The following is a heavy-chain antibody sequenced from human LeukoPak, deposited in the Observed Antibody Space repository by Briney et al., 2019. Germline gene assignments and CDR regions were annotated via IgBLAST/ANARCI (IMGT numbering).Heavy chain of an antibody. Sequence: SLRLSCAASGLTFSSYWMSWVRQAPGKGLEWVANIKQDGSEKYYVDSVKGRFTISRDNAKNSLYLQMNSLRAEDTAVYYCARGTEGVYYYYYYMDVWGKGTTVTVSS. CDR1: GLTFSSYW. CDR3: ARGTEGVYYYYYYMDV. J-gene: IGHJ6*03. V-gene: IGHV3-7*01. CDR2: IKQDGSEK.